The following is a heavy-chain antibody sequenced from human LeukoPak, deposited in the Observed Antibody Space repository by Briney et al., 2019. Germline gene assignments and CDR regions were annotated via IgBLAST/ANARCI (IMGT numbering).Heavy chain of an antibody. D-gene: IGHD6-19*01. CDR2: IIPIFGTV. V-gene: IGHV1-69*01. CDR1: GGTFSSYT. Sequence: ASVKVSCKASGGTFSSYTISWVRQAPGQGLEWMGEIIPIFGTVNYAQKFQGRVTITADESTSTAYMELSSLRSEDTAVYYCARLQGSGWSSGDDFDYWGQGTLVTASS. J-gene: IGHJ4*02. CDR3: ARLQGSGWSSGDDFDY.